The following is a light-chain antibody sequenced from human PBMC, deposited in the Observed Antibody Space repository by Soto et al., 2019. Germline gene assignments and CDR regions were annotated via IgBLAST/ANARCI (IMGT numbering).Light chain of an antibody. CDR2: DAS. CDR1: QSVSSY. CDR3: QQRSKWPPEVT. Sequence: EIVLAQSPATLSLSPGERATLSCRASQSVSSYLAWYQQKPGQAPRLLIYDASNRATGISARFSGSGSGTDFTLTISSLGPEDFAVYYCQQRSKWPPEVTFGQGTRLEIK. J-gene: IGKJ5*01. V-gene: IGKV3-11*01.